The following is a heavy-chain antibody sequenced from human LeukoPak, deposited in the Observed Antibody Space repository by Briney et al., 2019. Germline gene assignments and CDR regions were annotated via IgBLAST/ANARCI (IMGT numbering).Heavy chain of an antibody. V-gene: IGHV4-59*01. CDR1: GGSISSYY. CDR2: IYYSGST. D-gene: IGHD3-22*01. Sequence: SETLSLTCTVSGGSISSYYWSWIRQPPGKGLEWIGYIYYSGSTNYNPSLKSRVTISVDTSKNQFSLKLSSVTAADTAVYYCARGSRGSSGYVDYWGQGTLVTVSS. J-gene: IGHJ4*02. CDR3: ARGSRGSSGYVDY.